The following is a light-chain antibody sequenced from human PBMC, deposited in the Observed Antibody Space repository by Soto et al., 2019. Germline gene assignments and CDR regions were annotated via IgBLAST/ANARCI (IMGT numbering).Light chain of an antibody. V-gene: IGLV1-44*01. J-gene: IGLJ2*01. CDR1: ISNIGKNT. CDR3: GTWDDSLNGPV. Sequence: QSVLTQPPSVSGSPGQRVTISCSGSISNIGKNTVAWYQQLPGTAPRLLIYSTVQRPSGVPDRFSGSRSATSASLAISGLQSEDEADYYGGTWDDSLNGPVFGGGTKVTVL. CDR2: STV.